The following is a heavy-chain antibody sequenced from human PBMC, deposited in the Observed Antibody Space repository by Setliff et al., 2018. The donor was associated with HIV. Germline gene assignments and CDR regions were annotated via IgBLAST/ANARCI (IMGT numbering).Heavy chain of an antibody. CDR1: GFTFTIYS. D-gene: IGHD3-16*02. V-gene: IGHV3-21*06. J-gene: IGHJ1*01. CDR3: ARDSGPYYDYVWGTYRPIYFQH. Sequence: GGSLSLSCAASGFTFTIYSLNWVRQAPGKGLEWVSSISSGGGYIYYADSVKGRFTISRDSTKNSVYLQMSSLRAEDTAVYYCARDSGPYYDYVWGTYRPIYFQHWGQGTLVTVSS. CDR2: ISSGGGYI.